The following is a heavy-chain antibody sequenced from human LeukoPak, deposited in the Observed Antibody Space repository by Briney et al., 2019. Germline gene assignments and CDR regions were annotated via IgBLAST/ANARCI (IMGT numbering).Heavy chain of an antibody. V-gene: IGHV4-59*12. Sequence: PSETLSLTCTVSGGSISSYYWSWIRQPPGKGLEWIGEIYHSGSTNYNPSLKSRVTISVDKSKNQFSLKLSSVTAADTAVYYCARELNTYYYDSSGYHTYYFDYWGQGTLVTVSS. D-gene: IGHD3-22*01. CDR2: IYHSGST. CDR1: GGSISSYY. CDR3: ARELNTYYYDSSGYHTYYFDY. J-gene: IGHJ4*02.